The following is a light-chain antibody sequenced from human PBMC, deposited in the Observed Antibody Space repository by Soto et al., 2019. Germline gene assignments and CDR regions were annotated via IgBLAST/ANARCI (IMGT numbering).Light chain of an antibody. V-gene: IGLV2-14*03. CDR3: SSYTSSITVV. CDR2: DVY. J-gene: IGLJ2*01. CDR1: RSDVGGYNY. Sequence: QSVLTQPASVSGSPGQSINISCTGTRSDVGGYNYVSWYKQHSGTAPKLMIYDVYYRPSGVSNRFSGFKSGNTASLTISGLQAEDEGDYYCSSYTSSITVVFGGGTKVTVL.